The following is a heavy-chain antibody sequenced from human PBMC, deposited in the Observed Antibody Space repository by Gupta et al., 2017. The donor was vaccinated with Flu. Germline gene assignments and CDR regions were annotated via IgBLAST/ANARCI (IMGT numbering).Heavy chain of an antibody. Sequence: QAPGKGLAWVAIIWADGSKKYYADSVQGRFTISRDDSKNTVYLQMNSLRVEDTAVYYCARGRGYYGYDHLDHWGQGTLATVSS. CDR3: ARGRGYYGYDHLDH. J-gene: IGHJ4*02. V-gene: IGHV3-33*01. CDR2: IWADGSKK. D-gene: IGHD5-12*01.